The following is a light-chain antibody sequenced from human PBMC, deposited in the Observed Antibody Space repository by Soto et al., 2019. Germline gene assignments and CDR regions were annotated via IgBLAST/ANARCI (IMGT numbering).Light chain of an antibody. CDR3: QQYNNWPRT. V-gene: IGKV3-15*01. CDR1: QSVSSN. J-gene: IGKJ1*01. CDR2: GAS. Sequence: EIVMTQSPATLSVSPGERATLXXRATQSVSSNLAWYRQKPGQAPRLLIYGASTRATGIPARFSGSGSGTEFTLTISSLQSEDFAVYYCQQYNNWPRTFGQGTKVDI.